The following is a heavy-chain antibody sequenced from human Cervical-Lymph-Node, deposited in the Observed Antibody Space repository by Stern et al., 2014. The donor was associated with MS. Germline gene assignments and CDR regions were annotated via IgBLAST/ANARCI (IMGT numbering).Heavy chain of an antibody. Sequence: QVQLVQSGPEVRQPGASVRVSCKASGYTFTTHNYGIAWVREAPGRGLEWMGWNSSYNGNTVYAQKLQDRVTMTTDTSTSTAYMELRSLRSDDTAFYYCARERLRDFNDYHFDSWGQGTLVTVSS. CDR1: GYTFTTHNYG. CDR2: NSSYNGNT. CDR3: ARERLRDFNDYHFDS. D-gene: IGHD4-11*01. V-gene: IGHV1-18*01. J-gene: IGHJ4*02.